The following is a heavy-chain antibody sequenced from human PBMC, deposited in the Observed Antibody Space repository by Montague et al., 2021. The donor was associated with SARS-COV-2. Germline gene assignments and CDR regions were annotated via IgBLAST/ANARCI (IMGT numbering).Heavy chain of an antibody. CDR2: IYDSGST. Sequence: SETLSLTCTVSGGSISSYYWSWIRQPPGKGLEWIGYIYDSGSTNYNSSPNSRVTISVDTSKYKYSLKLNSVTAAAAAAYYCARHRRTRYGDFAYWGQGTLVTVSS. J-gene: IGHJ4*02. D-gene: IGHD1-14*01. V-gene: IGHV4-59*08. CDR1: GGSISSYY. CDR3: ARHRRTRYGDFAY.